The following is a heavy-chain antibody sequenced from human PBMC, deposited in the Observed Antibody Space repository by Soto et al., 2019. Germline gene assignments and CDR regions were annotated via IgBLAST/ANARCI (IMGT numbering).Heavy chain of an antibody. J-gene: IGHJ6*02. CDR3: AKDLAAVLVYAIGGYYYYAMDV. D-gene: IGHD2-8*01. CDR1: GFTFSSYG. CDR2: ISYDGSNE. V-gene: IGHV3-30*18. Sequence: SLRLSCAGSGFTFSSYGIHWVRQAPGKGLEWVAAISYDGSNEYYADSVKGRFTISRDNSKNTLYLQTNSLRAEDTAVYYCAKDLAAVLVYAIGGYYYYAMDVWGQGTTVTVSS.